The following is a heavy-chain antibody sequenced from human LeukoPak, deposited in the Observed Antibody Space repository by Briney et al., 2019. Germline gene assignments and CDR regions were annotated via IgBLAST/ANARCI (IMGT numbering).Heavy chain of an antibody. J-gene: IGHJ3*02. CDR2: ISSSSSTT. CDR1: GFTFSSYS. CDR3: ARDADYYDSSGYLEGGAFDI. V-gene: IGHV3-48*01. Sequence: GGSLRLSCAASGFTFSSYSMNWVRQAPGKGLEWVSYISSSSSTTYYADSVKGRFTISRDNAKNSLYLQMNSLRAEDTAVYYCARDADYYDSSGYLEGGAFDIWGQGTMVTVSS. D-gene: IGHD3-22*01.